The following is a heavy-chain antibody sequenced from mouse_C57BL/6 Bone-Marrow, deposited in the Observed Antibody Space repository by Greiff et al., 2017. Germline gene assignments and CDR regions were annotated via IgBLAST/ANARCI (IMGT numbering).Heavy chain of an antibody. CDR2: IDPSDSYT. D-gene: IGHD2-3*01. V-gene: IGHV1-69*01. J-gene: IGHJ3*01. CDR1: GYTFTSYW. CDR3: ARGGWLGFDY. Sequence: QVQLQQPGAELVMPGASVKLSCKASGYTFTSYWMHWVKQRPGQGLEWIGEIDPSDSYTNYNQKFKGKSTLTVDKSSSTAYMQLSSLTSDDSAVYYCARGGWLGFDYWGQGTLVTVSA.